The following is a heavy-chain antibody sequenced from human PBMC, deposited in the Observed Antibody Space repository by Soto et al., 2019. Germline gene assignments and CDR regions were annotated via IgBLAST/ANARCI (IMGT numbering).Heavy chain of an antibody. CDR2: IYYSGST. Sequence: SETLSLTCTVSGGSISSYYWSWIRQPPGKGLEWIGYIYYSGSTNYNPSLKSRVTISVDTSKNQFSLKLSSVTAADTAVYYCARAGQVLRYFDWLSGTRYYYYYMDVWGKGTTVTVSS. CDR3: ARAGQVLRYFDWLSGTRYYYYYMDV. D-gene: IGHD3-9*01. CDR1: GGSISSYY. V-gene: IGHV4-59*01. J-gene: IGHJ6*03.